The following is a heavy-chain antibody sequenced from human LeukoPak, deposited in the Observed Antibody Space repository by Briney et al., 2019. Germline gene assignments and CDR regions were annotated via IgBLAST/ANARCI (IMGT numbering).Heavy chain of an antibody. D-gene: IGHD4-17*01. J-gene: IGHJ3*02. CDR1: SYTFTSYG. V-gene: IGHV1-18*04. CDR2: ISANNGDT. CDR3: ARKPTGRAFDI. Sequence: GASVKVSCKASSYTFTSYGISWVRQAPGQGLDYMGWISANNGDTEYAQNLQGRVTMTTDTSTSTAYMEVRSLRSDDTAVYYCARKPTGRAFDIWGQGTMVTVSS.